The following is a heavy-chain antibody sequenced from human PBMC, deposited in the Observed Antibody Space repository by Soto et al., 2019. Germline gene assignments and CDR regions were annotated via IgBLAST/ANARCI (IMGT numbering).Heavy chain of an antibody. V-gene: IGHV4-59*01. CDR1: GGSISSYY. Sequence: PSETLSLTCTVSGGSISSYYWSWIRQPPGKGLEWIGYIYYSGSTNYNPSLKSRVTISVDTSKNQFSLKLSSVTAADTAVYYCARGTYCSSTSCSDYYYYYGMDVWGQGTTVTV. CDR3: ARGTYCSSTSCSDYYYYYGMDV. J-gene: IGHJ6*02. D-gene: IGHD2-2*01. CDR2: IYYSGST.